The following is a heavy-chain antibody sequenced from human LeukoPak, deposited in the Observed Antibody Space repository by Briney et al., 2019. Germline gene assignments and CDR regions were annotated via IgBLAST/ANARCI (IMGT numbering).Heavy chain of an antibody. Sequence: PGGSPRLSCAASGFTVSSNYMSWVRQAPGKGLEWVSVIYSGGSTYYADSVKGRFTISRDNSKNTLYLQMNSLRAEDTAVYYCARGIRGYSYPMGYWGQGTLVTASS. V-gene: IGHV3-53*01. CDR3: ARGIRGYSYPMGY. CDR2: IYSGGST. J-gene: IGHJ4*02. CDR1: GFTVSSNY. D-gene: IGHD5-18*01.